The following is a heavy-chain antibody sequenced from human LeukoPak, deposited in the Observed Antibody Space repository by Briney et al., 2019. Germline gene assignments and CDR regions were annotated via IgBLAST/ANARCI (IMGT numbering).Heavy chain of an antibody. CDR2: IYYTRST. CDR3: ARLDAAETVAYDY. Sequence: PSETLSLTCTVSGGSISGTSDYWGWIRQPPGKGLESLGTIYYTRSTSYNPSLKSRVTISVDTSKNQFSLKLSSVTAADTAVYYCARLDAAETVAYDYWGQGTLVTVSS. J-gene: IGHJ4*02. CDR1: GGSISGTSDY. D-gene: IGHD6-25*01. V-gene: IGHV4-39*01.